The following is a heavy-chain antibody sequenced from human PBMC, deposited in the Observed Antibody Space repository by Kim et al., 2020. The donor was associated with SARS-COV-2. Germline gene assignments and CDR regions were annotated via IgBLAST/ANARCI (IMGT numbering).Heavy chain of an antibody. Sequence: GGSLRLSCAASGFTFDSYPMHWVRQAPGKGLEWVTGISHDGLNKYYADSVRGRFTISRANSQKTTYLQMDSLTTDDTAIYYCAKDGGSWYFGNWGQGALV. CDR2: ISHDGLNK. D-gene: IGHD6-13*01. CDR3: AKDGGSWYFGN. V-gene: IGHV3-30*04. J-gene: IGHJ4*02. CDR1: GFTFDSYP.